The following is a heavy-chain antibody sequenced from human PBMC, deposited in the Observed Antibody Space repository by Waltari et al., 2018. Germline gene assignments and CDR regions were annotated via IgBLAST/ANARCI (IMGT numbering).Heavy chain of an antibody. Sequence: QLQLQESGPGLVKPSATLSLTCTVSGGSISSSSYYWGWIRQPPGKGLEWIGSIYYSGSTYYNPSLKSRVTISVDTSKNQFSLKLSSVTAADTAVYYCARQRGGRLRSSSSSALYYYYMDVWGKGTTVTVSS. D-gene: IGHD6-6*01. CDR2: IYYSGST. V-gene: IGHV4-39*01. CDR3: ARQRGGRLRSSSSSALYYYYMDV. J-gene: IGHJ6*03. CDR1: GGSISSSSYY.